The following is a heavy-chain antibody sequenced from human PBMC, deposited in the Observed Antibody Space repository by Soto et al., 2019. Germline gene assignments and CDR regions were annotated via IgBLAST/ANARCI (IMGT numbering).Heavy chain of an antibody. D-gene: IGHD3-10*01. Sequence: EVQLVESGGGLVQPGRSLRLSCAASGFTFDDYAMHWVRQAPGKGLEWVSGISWNSGSIGYADSVKGRFTISRDNAKNSLYLQMNSLRAEDTALYYCAKDRLPGGFGELLPLFQHWGQDTLVTVSS. CDR1: GFTFDDYA. CDR3: AKDRLPGGFGELLPLFQH. J-gene: IGHJ1*01. CDR2: ISWNSGSI. V-gene: IGHV3-9*01.